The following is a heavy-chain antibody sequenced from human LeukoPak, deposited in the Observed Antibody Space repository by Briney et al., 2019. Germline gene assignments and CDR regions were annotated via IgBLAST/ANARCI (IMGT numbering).Heavy chain of an antibody. J-gene: IGHJ4*02. V-gene: IGHV3-11*06. D-gene: IGHD4-17*01. CDR1: GFTFSDYY. CDR3: VRDSDTYGDHTTRRFDY. Sequence: PGGSLRLSCAASGFTFSDYYMSWIRQAPGKGLEWVSYISSSSSYTNYADSVKGRFTISRDNAKNSLYLEMNSLRAEDTAVYYCVRDSDTYGDHTTRRFDYWGQGTLVTVSS. CDR2: ISSSSSYT.